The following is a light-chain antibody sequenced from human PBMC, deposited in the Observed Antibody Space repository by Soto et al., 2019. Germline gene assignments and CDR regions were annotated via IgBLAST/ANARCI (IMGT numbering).Light chain of an antibody. Sequence: EIVLTQSPGTLSLSPGERATLSCRASQSVSNNYLAWYQQKPGQAPRLLIYGASNRATGIPDRFSGSGCGTELTLTISSLQSEDFAVYYCQQYNNWPPITFGQGTRLEI. J-gene: IGKJ5*01. CDR1: QSVSNN. CDR2: GAS. V-gene: IGKV3D-15*01. CDR3: QQYNNWPPIT.